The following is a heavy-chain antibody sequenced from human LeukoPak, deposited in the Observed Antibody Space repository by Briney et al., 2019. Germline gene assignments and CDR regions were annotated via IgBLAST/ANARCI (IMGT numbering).Heavy chain of an antibody. Sequence: PGGSLRLSCAASGFTFSSYSMNWVRQAPGKGLEWVSSISSSSSYIYYADSVKGRFTISRDNAKNSLYLQMNSLRAEDTAVYYCARDQWVATIKGNYYYGMDVWGKGPTVTVSP. D-gene: IGHD5-12*01. J-gene: IGHJ6*04. CDR3: ARDQWVATIKGNYYYGMDV. CDR2: ISSSSSYI. CDR1: GFTFSSYS. V-gene: IGHV3-21*01.